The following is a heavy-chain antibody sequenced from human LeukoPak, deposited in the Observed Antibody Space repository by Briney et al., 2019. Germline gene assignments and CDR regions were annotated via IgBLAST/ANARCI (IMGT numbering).Heavy chain of an antibody. Sequence: PGGSLRLSCAASGFTFSSYAMSWVRQAPGKGLEWVSAISGSGGSTYYADSVKGRFTISRDNSKNTLYLQMNSLRAEDTAVYYCAKPLHYDSSPHGGYWGQGTLVTVSS. D-gene: IGHD3-22*01. V-gene: IGHV3-23*01. CDR2: ISGSGGST. J-gene: IGHJ4*02. CDR1: GFTFSSYA. CDR3: AKPLHYDSSPHGGY.